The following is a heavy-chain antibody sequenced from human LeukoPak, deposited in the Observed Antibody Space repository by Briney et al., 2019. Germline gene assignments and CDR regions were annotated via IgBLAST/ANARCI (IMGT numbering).Heavy chain of an antibody. CDR1: GGTFSSYA. D-gene: IGHD4-23*01. CDR2: IIPIFGTA. V-gene: IGHV1-69*05. J-gene: IGHJ4*02. CDR3: ASGGYFWYYFDY. Sequence: SVQVSCQASGGTFSSYAISWVRPAPGQGLEWMGGIIPIFGTANYAQKFQGRVTITTDESTSTAYLELSSLRSEDTAVYYCASGGYFWYYFDYWGQGTLVTVSS.